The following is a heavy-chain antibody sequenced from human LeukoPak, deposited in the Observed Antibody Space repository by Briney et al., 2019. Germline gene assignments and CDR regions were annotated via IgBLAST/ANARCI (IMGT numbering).Heavy chain of an antibody. CDR3: ARVRGNGYCSSISCSDMDV. D-gene: IGHD2-2*01. J-gene: IGHJ6*03. CDR1: GDSVSSNSAA. Sequence: SQTLSLTCAISGDSVSSNSAAWNWIRPSPSRGLEWLGRTYYRSKWYNDYAVSVKSRITINPDTSKNQFSLQLNSVTPEDTAVYYCARVRGNGYCSSISCSDMDVWGKGTTVTVSS. CDR2: TYYRSKWYN. V-gene: IGHV6-1*01.